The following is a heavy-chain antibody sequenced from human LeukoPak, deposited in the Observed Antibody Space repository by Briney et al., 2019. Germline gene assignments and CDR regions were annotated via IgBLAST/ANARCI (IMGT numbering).Heavy chain of an antibody. V-gene: IGHV1-2*02. Sequence: ASVKVSCKASGYTFTGYYMHWVRQAPGQGLEWMGWINPNSGGTNYAQKFQGRVTMTRDTSISTAYMELSSLRSEDTAVYYCARRVAYYYYMDVWGKGTTVTVSS. J-gene: IGHJ6*03. D-gene: IGHD2-15*01. CDR2: INPNSGGT. CDR3: ARRVAYYYYMDV. CDR1: GYTFTGYY.